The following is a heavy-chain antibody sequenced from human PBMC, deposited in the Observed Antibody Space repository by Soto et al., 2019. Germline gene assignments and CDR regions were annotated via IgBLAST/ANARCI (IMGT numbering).Heavy chain of an antibody. V-gene: IGHV3-23*01. CDR3: AKPTVPRDYDGMDV. J-gene: IGHJ6*02. D-gene: IGHD4-4*01. Sequence: LRLACAASGFTFSTYAMSWIRHAPGKGLEGVSAISGSGGSTYYADSVKGRFTISRDNSKNTPYLQMNSLRAEDTAVYYCAKPTVPRDYDGMDVWCQGTTVTGS. CDR1: GFTFSTYA. CDR2: ISGSGGST.